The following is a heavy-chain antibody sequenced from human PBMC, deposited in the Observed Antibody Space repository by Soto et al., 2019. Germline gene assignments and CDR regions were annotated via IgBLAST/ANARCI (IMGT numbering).Heavy chain of an antibody. J-gene: IGHJ6*03. Sequence: GGSLRLSCAASGFSFNNHGIHWVRQAPGKGLEWVAVIWYDGSYKYYADSVKGRFTISRDNAKNSLYLQMNSLRAEDTALYYCAKGVALGYCTSTSCHNYYMDVWGKGTTVTVSS. CDR3: AKGVALGYCTSTSCHNYYMDV. CDR2: IWYDGSYK. CDR1: GFSFNNHG. D-gene: IGHD2-2*02. V-gene: IGHV3-33*03.